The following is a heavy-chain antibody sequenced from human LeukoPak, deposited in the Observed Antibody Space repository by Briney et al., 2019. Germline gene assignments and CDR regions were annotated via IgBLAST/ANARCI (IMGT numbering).Heavy chain of an antibody. Sequence: GGSLRLSCAASGFSFSGYATSWVRQAPGKGLEWVSSISGSGGSTYYADSVKGRFTISRDNSKNTLYLQMNSLRAEDTAVYYCAPQAPYYDYWGQGTLVTVSS. D-gene: IGHD3-10*01. CDR3: APQAPYYDY. CDR1: GFSFSGYA. CDR2: ISGSGGST. J-gene: IGHJ4*02. V-gene: IGHV3-23*01.